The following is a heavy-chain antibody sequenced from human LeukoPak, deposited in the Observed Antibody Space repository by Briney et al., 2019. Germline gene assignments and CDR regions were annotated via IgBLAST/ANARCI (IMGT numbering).Heavy chain of an antibody. J-gene: IGHJ4*02. CDR3: AKALYSSSCFDY. D-gene: IGHD6-13*01. CDR1: GFTFSRYG. Sequence: GGSLRLSCAASGFTFSRYGMHWVRQAPGKGLEGGAVISYDGSNKYYADSVKGRFTISRDNSKNTLYLQMNSLRAEDTAVYYCAKALYSSSCFDYWGQGTLVTVSS. V-gene: IGHV3-30*18. CDR2: ISYDGSNK.